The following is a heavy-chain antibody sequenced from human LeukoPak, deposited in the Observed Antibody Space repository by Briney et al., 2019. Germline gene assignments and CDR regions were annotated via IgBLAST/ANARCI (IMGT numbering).Heavy chain of an antibody. D-gene: IGHD3-22*01. CDR2: INHSGST. CDR3: ARAIPLYYYDSSGSNWFDP. Sequence: PSETLSLTCAVYGGSFSGYYWSWIRQPPGKGLEWIGEINHSGSTNYNPSLKSRVTISVDTSKNQFSLKLSSVTAADTAVYYCARAIPLYYYDSSGSNWFDPWGQGTLVTVSS. CDR1: GGSFSGYY. J-gene: IGHJ5*02. V-gene: IGHV4-34*01.